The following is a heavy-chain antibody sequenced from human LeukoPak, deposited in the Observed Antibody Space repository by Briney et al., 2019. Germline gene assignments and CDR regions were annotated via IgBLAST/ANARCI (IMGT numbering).Heavy chain of an antibody. CDR2: IWYDGSNK. J-gene: IGHJ1*01. V-gene: IGHV3-33*08. CDR1: GFTFSTYS. D-gene: IGHD2-15*01. Sequence: GGSLRLSCTASGFTFSTYSMNWVRQAPGKGLEWVAVIWYDGSNKYYADSMKGRFTISRDNSKNTLYLQMNSLRAEDTAVYYCARAWEYCSGGSCYSEYFQHWGQGTLVTVSS. CDR3: ARAWEYCSGGSCYSEYFQH.